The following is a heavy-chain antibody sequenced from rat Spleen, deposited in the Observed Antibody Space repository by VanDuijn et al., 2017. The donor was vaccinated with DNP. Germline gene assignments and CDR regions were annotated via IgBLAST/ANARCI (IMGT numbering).Heavy chain of an antibody. V-gene: IGHV5-7*01. CDR1: GFTFSDYN. J-gene: IGHJ4*01. Sequence: EVQLVESGGGLVQPGRSLKLSCAASGFTFSDYNMAWVRQAPKKGLEWVATISYDGSSTYYRDSVKGRFTISRDNAKSTLYLQMDSLRSEDTATYYCARHDYSSYDAMDAWGQGTSVTVSS. CDR3: ARHDYSSYDAMDA. D-gene: IGHD1-2*01. CDR2: ISYDGSST.